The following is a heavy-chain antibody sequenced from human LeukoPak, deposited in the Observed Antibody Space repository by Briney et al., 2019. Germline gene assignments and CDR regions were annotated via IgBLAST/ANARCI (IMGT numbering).Heavy chain of an antibody. CDR3: ATDENYGPGASFRYYYGMDV. Sequence: ASVKVSCKVCGYTLTELSMHWVRQAPGKGLEWMGGFDPEDGETIYAQKFQGRVTMTEDTSTDTAYMELSSLRSEDTAVYYCATDENYGPGASFRYYYGMDVWGQGTTVTVSS. D-gene: IGHD4-17*01. J-gene: IGHJ6*02. V-gene: IGHV1-24*01. CDR2: FDPEDGET. CDR1: GYTLTELS.